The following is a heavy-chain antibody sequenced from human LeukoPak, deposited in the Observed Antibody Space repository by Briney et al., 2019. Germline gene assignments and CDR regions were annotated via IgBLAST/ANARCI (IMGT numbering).Heavy chain of an antibody. V-gene: IGHV4-4*02. CDR3: ARRYYDFWSTYAFDI. Sequence: SGTLSLTCAVSGGSISSNNWWIWVRQPPGKGLEWIGEICHSGSTNYNPSLKSRVTISVDKSKNQFSLKLTSATAADTAVYYCARRYYDFWSTYAFDIWGQGTMVTVSS. CDR2: ICHSGST. CDR1: GGSISSNNW. D-gene: IGHD3-3*01. J-gene: IGHJ3*02.